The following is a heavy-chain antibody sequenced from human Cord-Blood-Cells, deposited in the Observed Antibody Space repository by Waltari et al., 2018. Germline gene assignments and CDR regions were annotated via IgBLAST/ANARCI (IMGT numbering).Heavy chain of an antibody. CDR1: GFTFMGYS. V-gene: IGHV3-21*01. CDR2: ISSSSSYI. CDR3: AREGFYGGNSGAFDI. J-gene: IGHJ3*02. D-gene: IGHD4-17*01. Sequence: EVPLVESGGGLVTPAGPLGLACAASGFTFMGYSRTGVRQAPGKGLEWVSSISSSSSYIYYADSVKGRFTISRDNAKNSLYLQMNSLRAEDTAVYYCAREGFYGGNSGAFDIWGQGTMVTVSS.